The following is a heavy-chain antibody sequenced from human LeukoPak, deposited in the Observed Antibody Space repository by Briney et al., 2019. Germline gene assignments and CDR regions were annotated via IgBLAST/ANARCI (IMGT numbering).Heavy chain of an antibody. J-gene: IGHJ3*02. D-gene: IGHD3-22*01. CDR1: RFTFSSYS. V-gene: IGHV3-21*01. CDR2: ISSSSSYI. Sequence: GGSLRLSCAASRFTFSSYSMNWVRQAPGKGLEWVSSISSSSSYIYYADSVKGRFTISRDNAKNSLYLQMNSLRAEDTAVYYCAREDYYDSSGYDAFDIWGQGTMVTVSS. CDR3: AREDYYDSSGYDAFDI.